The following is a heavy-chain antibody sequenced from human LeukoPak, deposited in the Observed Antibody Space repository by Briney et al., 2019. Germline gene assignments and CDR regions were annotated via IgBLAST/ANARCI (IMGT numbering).Heavy chain of an antibody. CDR3: ARPMGTYGDYDY. D-gene: IGHD4-17*01. CDR1: GFTVSSNY. Sequence: GGSLRLSCAASGFTVSSNYMNWVRQAPGKGLEWMGIIYPGDSDTRYSPSFQGQVTISADKSISTAYLQWSSLKASDTAMYYCARPMGTYGDYDYWGQGTLVTVSS. J-gene: IGHJ4*02. V-gene: IGHV5-51*01. CDR2: IYPGDSDT.